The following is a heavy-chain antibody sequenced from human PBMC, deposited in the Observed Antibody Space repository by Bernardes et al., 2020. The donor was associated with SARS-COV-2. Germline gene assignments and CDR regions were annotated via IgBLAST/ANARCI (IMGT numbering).Heavy chain of an antibody. D-gene: IGHD2-15*01. V-gene: IGHV1-2*02. CDR1: GYTFTGYY. Sequence: ASVKVSCKASGYTFTGYYMHWVRQAPGQGLEWMGWINPNSGGTNYAQKFQGRVTMTRDTSISTAYMELSRLRSDDTAVYYCARVDRTGYCSGGSCFPYGMDVWGQGTTVTVSS. CDR2: INPNSGGT. CDR3: ARVDRTGYCSGGSCFPYGMDV. J-gene: IGHJ6*02.